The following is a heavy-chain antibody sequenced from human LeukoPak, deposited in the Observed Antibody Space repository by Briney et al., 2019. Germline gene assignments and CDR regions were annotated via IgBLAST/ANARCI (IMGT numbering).Heavy chain of an antibody. CDR2: IYYSGST. CDR3: ARDLAPYFDWLPYHAFDI. CDR1: SGSISSYY. D-gene: IGHD3-9*01. J-gene: IGHJ3*02. V-gene: IGHV4-59*01. Sequence: DPSETLSLTCTVSSGSISSYYWSWIRQPAGKGLERIGYIYYSGSTNYNPSLKSRVTISVDTSKNQFSLKLSSVTAADTAVYYCARDLAPYFDWLPYHAFDIWGQGTMVTVSS.